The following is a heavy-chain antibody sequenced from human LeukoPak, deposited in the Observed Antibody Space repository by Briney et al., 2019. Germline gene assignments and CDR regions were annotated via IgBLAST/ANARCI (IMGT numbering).Heavy chain of an antibody. CDR1: GGSFSGYY. Sequence: SETLSLTCGVSGGSFSGYYWNWIRQSPGKGLEWIGEINHSGSTNYNPSLKSRVTISVDTSKNQFSLKLSSVTAADTAVYYCARAGGYYYDSSGYYYFDYWGQGTLVTVSS. D-gene: IGHD3-22*01. CDR2: INHSGST. CDR3: ARAGGYYYDSSGYYYFDY. J-gene: IGHJ4*02. V-gene: IGHV4-34*01.